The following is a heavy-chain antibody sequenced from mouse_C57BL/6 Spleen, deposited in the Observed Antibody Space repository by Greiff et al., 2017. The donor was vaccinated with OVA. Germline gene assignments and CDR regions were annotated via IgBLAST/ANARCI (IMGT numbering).Heavy chain of an antibody. V-gene: IGHV1-5*01. D-gene: IGHD1-1*01. CDR2: IYPGNSDT. CDR3: VTTVVVDYAMDY. CDR1: GYTFTSYW. J-gene: IGHJ4*01. Sequence: EVQLQQSGTVLARPGASVKMSCKTSGYTFTSYWMHWVKQRPGQGLAWIGAIYPGNSDTSYNQKFKGKAKLTAVTSASTAYMELSSLTNEDSAVYYCVTTVVVDYAMDYWGQGTSVTVSS.